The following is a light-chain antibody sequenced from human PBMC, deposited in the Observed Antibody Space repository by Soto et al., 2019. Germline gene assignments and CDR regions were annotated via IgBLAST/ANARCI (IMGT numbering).Light chain of an antibody. CDR3: SSYTTISTYV. V-gene: IGLV2-14*01. CDR1: SSDVGGYNY. Sequence: QSALTQPASVSGSPGQSITISCTGTSSDVGGYNYVSWYQQHPGKAPKLMIYDVRNRPSGVSNRFSGSKSVNTASLTISGLQAEDEAGYYCSSYTTISTYVCGTGTKLTVL. J-gene: IGLJ1*01. CDR2: DVR.